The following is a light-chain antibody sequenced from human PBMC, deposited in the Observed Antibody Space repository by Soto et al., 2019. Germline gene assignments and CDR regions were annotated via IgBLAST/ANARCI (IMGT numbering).Light chain of an antibody. CDR1: SSNIGSNY. CDR2: SNN. V-gene: IGLV1-47*02. CDR3: AAWDDSLSGWV. J-gene: IGLJ3*02. Sequence: QPVLTQPPSASGTHGQMVTISFSGSSSNIGSNYVYWYQKLPGTAPKLLIYSNNQRPSGVPDPFSGSKSGTSASLAISELRSEDEAEYYCAAWDDSLSGWVFGGGTQLTVL.